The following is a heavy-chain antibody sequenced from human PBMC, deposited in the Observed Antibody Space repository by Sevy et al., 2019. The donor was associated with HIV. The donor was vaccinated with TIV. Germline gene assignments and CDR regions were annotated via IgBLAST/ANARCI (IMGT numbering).Heavy chain of an antibody. CDR1: GFTFSNAW. J-gene: IGHJ6*03. CDR3: TTDFRQVGVGATTHYYYYMDV. CDR2: IKSKTDGGKT. Sequence: GGSLRLSCAASGFTFSNAWMSWVRQAPGKGLEWVGRIKSKTDGGKTDYAAPVKGRFTISRDDSKNTLYLQMNSLKTEDTAVYYCTTDFRQVGVGATTHYYYYMDVWGKGTTVTVSS. D-gene: IGHD1-26*01. V-gene: IGHV3-15*01.